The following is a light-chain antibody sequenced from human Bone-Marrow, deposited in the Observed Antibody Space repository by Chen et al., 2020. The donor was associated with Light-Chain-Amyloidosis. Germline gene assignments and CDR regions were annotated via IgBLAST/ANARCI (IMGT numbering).Light chain of an antibody. V-gene: IGLV3-25*03. Sequence: SHELTQPPSVSVSPGQTARITCSGDDLPTKYAYWYQQKPGQAPVLVIHRDTERPSGILVRFSGSSSGTPTTLTISGVQAEDEADYHCQSADCSGTYEVIFGGGTKLTVL. CDR3: QSADCSGTYEVI. CDR2: RDT. CDR1: DLPTKY. J-gene: IGLJ2*01.